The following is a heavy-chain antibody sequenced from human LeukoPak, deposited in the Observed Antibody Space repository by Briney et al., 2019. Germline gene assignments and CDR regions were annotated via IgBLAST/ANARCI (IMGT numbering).Heavy chain of an antibody. V-gene: IGHV4-59*01. CDR2: IYYSGST. Sequence: SETLSLTXTVSGGSISSYYWSWIRQPPGKGLERIGYIYYSGSTNYNPSLKSRVTISVDTSKNQFSLKLSSVTAADTAVYYCARLRIGWFDPWGQGTLVTVSS. CDR1: GGSISSYY. J-gene: IGHJ5*02. CDR3: ARLRIGWFDP.